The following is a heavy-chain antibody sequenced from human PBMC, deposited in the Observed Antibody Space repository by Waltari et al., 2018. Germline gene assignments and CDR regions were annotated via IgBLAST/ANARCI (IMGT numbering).Heavy chain of an antibody. V-gene: IGHV4-59*11. CDR3: ARGPSSFYYYYGMDV. CDR1: GGSIRSHY. Sequence: QVQLQESGPGLVKPSETLSLTCTVSGGSIRSHYWSWIRQPPGKGLEWIGYIDYSGITNYNPSLKSRVPISVDTSKNQFSLTLSSVTAADTAVYYCARGPSSFYYYYGMDVWGQGTTVTVSS. D-gene: IGHD2-15*01. CDR2: IDYSGIT. J-gene: IGHJ6*02.